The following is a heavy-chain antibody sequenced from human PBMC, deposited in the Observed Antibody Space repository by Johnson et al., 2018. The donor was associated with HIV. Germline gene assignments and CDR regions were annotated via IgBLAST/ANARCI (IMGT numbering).Heavy chain of an antibody. CDR2: IRYDGSNK. J-gene: IGHJ3*02. V-gene: IGHV3-30*02. CDR1: GFTFSNYG. CDR3: ARDRGGGSYHDAFDI. Sequence: QVQLVESGGGVVQPGGSLRLSCAASGFTFSNYGMHWVRQAPGKGLEWVAFIRYDGSNKYYADSVKGRFTISRDNSKNTLYLQMNSLRAEDTAVYYCARDRGGGSYHDAFDIWGQGTMVTVSS. D-gene: IGHD1-26*01.